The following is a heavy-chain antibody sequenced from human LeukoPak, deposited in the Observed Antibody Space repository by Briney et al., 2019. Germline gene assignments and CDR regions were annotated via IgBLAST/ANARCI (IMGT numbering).Heavy chain of an antibody. Sequence: GRSLRLSCAASGFTFSSYGMHWVRQAPGKGLEWVAVISYDGSNKYYADSVKGRFTISRDNSKNTLYLQMNSLRAEDTAVYYCAKDRGFGDVFDYWGQGTLVTVSS. J-gene: IGHJ4*02. V-gene: IGHV3-30*18. CDR1: GFTFSSYG. CDR2: ISYDGSNK. D-gene: IGHD3-10*01. CDR3: AKDRGFGDVFDY.